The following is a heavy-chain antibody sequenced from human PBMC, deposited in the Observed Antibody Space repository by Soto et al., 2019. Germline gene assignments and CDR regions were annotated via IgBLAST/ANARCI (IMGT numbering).Heavy chain of an antibody. J-gene: IGHJ4*02. D-gene: IGHD1-1*01. V-gene: IGHV4-39*01. Sequence: SETLSLTCTVSGGSISSSSYYWGWIRQPPGKGLEWIGSIYYSGSTYYNPSLKSRVTISVDTSKNQFSLKLSSVTAADTAVYYCARHALEPYFDYWGQGTLVTVSS. CDR1: GGSISSSSYY. CDR3: ARHALEPYFDY. CDR2: IYYSGST.